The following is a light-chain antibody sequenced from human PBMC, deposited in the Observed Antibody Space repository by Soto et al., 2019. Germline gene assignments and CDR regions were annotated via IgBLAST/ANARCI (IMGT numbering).Light chain of an antibody. CDR2: KAS. Sequence: DIQMTQSPSTLPASVGDRVTITCRASQTISTWLAWYQQKPGKAPKLLIYKASSLEGGVPSRFSGSGSGTEFNITISSLQPDDFATYYCQQYNTYPLTFGGGTTVDIK. J-gene: IGKJ4*01. CDR3: QQYNTYPLT. V-gene: IGKV1-5*03. CDR1: QTISTW.